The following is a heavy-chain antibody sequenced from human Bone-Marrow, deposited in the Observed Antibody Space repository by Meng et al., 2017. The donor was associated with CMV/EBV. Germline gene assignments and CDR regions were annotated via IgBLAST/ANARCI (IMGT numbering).Heavy chain of an antibody. D-gene: IGHD2-21*01. J-gene: IGHJ2*01. CDR3: ARDPVVVIAIAGWYFDL. V-gene: IGHV4-34*01. CDR1: NGSFSNYY. Sequence: GSLRLSCAVYNGSFSNYYWSWIRQPPGQGLEWIGEIHHSGSANYNPSLKSRVTMSVDTSKNQFSLKLSSVTAADTAVYYCARDPVVVIAIAGWYFDLWGRGTLVTVSS. CDR2: IHHSGSA.